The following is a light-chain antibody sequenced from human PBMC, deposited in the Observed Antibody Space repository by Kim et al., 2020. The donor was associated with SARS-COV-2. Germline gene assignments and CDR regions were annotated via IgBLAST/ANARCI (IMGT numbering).Light chain of an antibody. CDR2: KAS. V-gene: IGKV1-5*03. CDR1: QSINRW. J-gene: IGKJ2*01. CDR3: QQYQSYPYT. Sequence: SASVGDRVPITCRASQSINRWLAWYQQKPGKAPKVLIYKASSLETGVPSRFSGSGSGTEFTLAISSLQPDDFTTYYCQQYQSYPYTFGQGTKLEIK.